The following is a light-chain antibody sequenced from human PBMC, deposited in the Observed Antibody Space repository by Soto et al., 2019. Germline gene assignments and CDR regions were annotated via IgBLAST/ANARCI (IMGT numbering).Light chain of an antibody. V-gene: IGKV3-15*01. CDR2: GAS. Sequence: EIVMTQSPATLSVSPGERATLSCRASQSVSSNLAWYQQKPGQAPRLLIYGASTRATGIPARFSGSGSGTEFTLTISSXQSXXXAVXXCXXYNNWWTXXQGTKVEIK. CDR1: QSVSSN. J-gene: IGKJ1*01. CDR3: XXYNNWWT.